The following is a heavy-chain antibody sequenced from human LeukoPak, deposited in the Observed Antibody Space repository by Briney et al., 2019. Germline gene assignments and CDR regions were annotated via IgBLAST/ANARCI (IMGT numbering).Heavy chain of an antibody. Sequence: ALVKVSCKASGYTFTSYGISWVRQAPGQGLEWMGWISAYNGNTNYAQKLQGRVTMTTDTSTSTAYMELRSLRSDDTAVYYCARAASRDGYNDYWGQGTLVTVSS. CDR1: GYTFTSYG. CDR3: ARAASRDGYNDY. D-gene: IGHD5-24*01. CDR2: ISAYNGNT. J-gene: IGHJ4*02. V-gene: IGHV1-18*01.